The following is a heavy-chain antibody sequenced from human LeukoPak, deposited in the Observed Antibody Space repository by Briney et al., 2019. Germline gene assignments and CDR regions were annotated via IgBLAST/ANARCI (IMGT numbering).Heavy chain of an antibody. Sequence: SQTLSLTCTVSGGSISSGGYYWSWIRQPPGKGLEWIGYIYHSGSTNYNPSLKSRVTISVDTSKNQFSLKLSSVTAADTAVYYCARGKVVPAAIEEGYYYYYYMDVWGKGTTVTVSS. D-gene: IGHD2-2*02. CDR3: ARGKVVPAAIEEGYYYYYYMDV. J-gene: IGHJ6*03. CDR1: GGSISSGGYY. CDR2: IYHSGST. V-gene: IGHV4-30-2*01.